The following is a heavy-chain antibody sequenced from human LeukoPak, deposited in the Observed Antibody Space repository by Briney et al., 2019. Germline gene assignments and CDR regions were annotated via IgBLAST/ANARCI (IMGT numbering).Heavy chain of an antibody. D-gene: IGHD3-3*01. CDR3: ARSYYDFWSGYLDAFDI. Sequence: GASVKVSCKASGYTFTSYDINWVRQAAGQGLEWMGWMNPNSGNTGYAQKFQGRVTITRNTSISTAYMELSSLRSEDTAVYYCARSYYDFWSGYLDAFDIWGQGTMVTVSS. CDR2: MNPNSGNT. CDR1: GYTFTSYD. V-gene: IGHV1-8*03. J-gene: IGHJ3*02.